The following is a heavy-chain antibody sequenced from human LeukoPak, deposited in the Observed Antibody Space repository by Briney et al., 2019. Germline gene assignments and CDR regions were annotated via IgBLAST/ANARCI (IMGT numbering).Heavy chain of an antibody. CDR1: GYTFTTYG. V-gene: IGHV7-4-1*02. J-gene: IGHJ4*02. Sequence: GASVKVSCKASGYTFTTYGISWVRQAPGQGLEWMGWINTNTGNPTYAQGFTGRFVFSLDTSVSTAYLQISSLKAEDTAVYYCARIGGSGSYYKFDYWGQGTLVTVSS. CDR3: ARIGGSGSYYKFDY. CDR2: INTNTGNP. D-gene: IGHD3-10*01.